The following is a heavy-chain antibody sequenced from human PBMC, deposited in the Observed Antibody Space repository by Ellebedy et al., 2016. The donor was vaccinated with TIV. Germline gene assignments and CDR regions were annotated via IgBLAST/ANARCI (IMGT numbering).Heavy chain of an antibody. J-gene: IGHJ3*02. CDR2: INAGNGNT. D-gene: IGHD3-10*01. V-gene: IGHV1-3*01. Sequence: ASVKVSCXASGGTFSSYAISWVRQAPGQGLEWMGWINAGNGNTKYSQKFQGRVTITRDTSASTAYMELSSLRSEDTAVYYCAREPYYYGSGKIGAFDIWGQGTMVTVSS. CDR1: GGTFSSYA. CDR3: AREPYYYGSGKIGAFDI.